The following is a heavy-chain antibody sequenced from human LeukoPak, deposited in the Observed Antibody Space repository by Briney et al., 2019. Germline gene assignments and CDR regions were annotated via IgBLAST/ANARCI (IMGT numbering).Heavy chain of an antibody. J-gene: IGHJ3*02. CDR1: GYSISSGYY. CDR2: IYHSGST. D-gene: IGHD1-1*01. CDR3: ARMYGTWAFDI. V-gene: IGHV4-38-2*01. Sequence: PSETLSLTCAVSGYSISSGYYWGWIRQPPGKGLGWIGSIYHSGSTYYNPSLKSRVTTSVDTSKNHFSLNLSSVTAADTAVYYCARMYGTWAFDIWGQGTMVTVSS.